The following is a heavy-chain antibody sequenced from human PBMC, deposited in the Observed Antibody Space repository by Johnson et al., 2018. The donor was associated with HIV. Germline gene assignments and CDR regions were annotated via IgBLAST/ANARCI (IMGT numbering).Heavy chain of an antibody. J-gene: IGHJ3*02. CDR3: AKVRYYDRDAFDI. V-gene: IGHV3-23*04. D-gene: IGHD3-22*01. CDR1: GFTFSNAW. CDR2: ISGSGGSK. Sequence: VQLVESGGGLVKPGGSLRLSCAASGFTFSNAWMSWVRQAPGKGLEWVSSISGSGGSKYYADSAKGRFTISRDNSKNTLYLQMNSRGAEDTAVHYCAKVRYYDRDAFDIWGPGTLVTVSP.